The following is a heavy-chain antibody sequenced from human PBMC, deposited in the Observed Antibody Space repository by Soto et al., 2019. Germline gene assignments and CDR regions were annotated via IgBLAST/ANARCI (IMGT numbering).Heavy chain of an antibody. J-gene: IGHJ5*02. D-gene: IGHD1-26*01. V-gene: IGHV1-46*01. Sequence: ASVKVSCKAPRDTFTSYYINWVRQAPGQGLEWMGVINPHGGSTAYAQKFKGRVTLTRDTSASTVYMEVSSLTSEDTAMYYCARSSGGNFGIIIEGTNWFAPWGQRTLVTVSP. CDR2: INPHGGST. CDR1: RDTFTSYY. CDR3: ARSSGGNFGIIIEGTNWFAP.